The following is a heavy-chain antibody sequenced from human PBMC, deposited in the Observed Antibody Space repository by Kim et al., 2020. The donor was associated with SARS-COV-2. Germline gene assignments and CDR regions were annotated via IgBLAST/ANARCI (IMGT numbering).Heavy chain of an antibody. J-gene: IGHJ3*02. D-gene: IGHD2-15*01. CDR3: LRGGSFDI. Sequence: TQKFQGRVTMTRDTSTSTFYVELSSLRSDDTAVYYCLRGGSFDIWGQGTLVTVAS. V-gene: IGHV1-46*01.